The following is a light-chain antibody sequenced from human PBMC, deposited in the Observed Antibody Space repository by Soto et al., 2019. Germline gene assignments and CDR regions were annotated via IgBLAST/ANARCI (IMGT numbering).Light chain of an antibody. V-gene: IGKV3-20*01. CDR3: QQYGRSPWT. CDR1: QSVSSSY. Sequence: EIVLTQSPGTLSLSPGDRATLSCRASQSVSSSYLAWYQQKPGQAPGLLIYGASSRANGIPDRFSGSGSGTDFTLTISRLEPEDFAVYYCQQYGRSPWTFGQGTKVEVK. J-gene: IGKJ1*01. CDR2: GAS.